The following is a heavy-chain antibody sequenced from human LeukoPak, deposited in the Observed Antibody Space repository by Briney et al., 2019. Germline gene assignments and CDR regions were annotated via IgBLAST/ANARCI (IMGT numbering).Heavy chain of an antibody. Sequence: PGGSLRLSCAASGFTFSSYGKHWVRQAPGKGLEWVAVIWYDGSNKYYADSVKGRFTISRDNSKNTLYLQMNSLRAEDTAVYYCARDRAVAGGGYFDYWGQGTLVTVSS. D-gene: IGHD6-19*01. V-gene: IGHV3-33*01. CDR1: GFTFSSYG. CDR2: IWYDGSNK. J-gene: IGHJ4*02. CDR3: ARDRAVAGGGYFDY.